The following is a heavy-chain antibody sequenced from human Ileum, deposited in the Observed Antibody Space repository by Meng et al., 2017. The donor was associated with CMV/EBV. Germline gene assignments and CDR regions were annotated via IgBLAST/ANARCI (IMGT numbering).Heavy chain of an antibody. CDR1: GFTFTNYW. J-gene: IGHJ4*02. V-gene: IGHV3-7*01. CDR2: IKQDGSEK. D-gene: IGHD3-3*01. CDR3: ARARYYDFWFG. Sequence: GESLKISCAASGFTFTNYWMSWVRQAPGKGLEWVANIKQDGSEKYYVDSVKGRFTISRDNAKNSLYLQMNSLRAEDTAVYYCARARYYDFWFGWGQGTLVTVSS.